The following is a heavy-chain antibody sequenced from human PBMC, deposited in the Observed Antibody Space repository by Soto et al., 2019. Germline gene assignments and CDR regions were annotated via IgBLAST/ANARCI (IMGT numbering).Heavy chain of an antibody. CDR3: ARGGYCSGGSCAGWFDP. J-gene: IGHJ5*02. CDR1: GGSFSGYY. Sequence: PSETLSLTCAVYGGSFSGYYWSWIRQPPGKGLEWIGEINHSGSTNYNPSLKSRVTISVDTSKNQFSLKLSSVTAADTAVYYCARGGYCSGGSCAGWFDPWGQGTLVTVPQ. D-gene: IGHD2-15*01. CDR2: INHSGST. V-gene: IGHV4-34*01.